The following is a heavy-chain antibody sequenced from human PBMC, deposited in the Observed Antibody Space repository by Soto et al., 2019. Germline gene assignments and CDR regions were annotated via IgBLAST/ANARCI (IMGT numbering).Heavy chain of an antibody. V-gene: IGHV3-48*01. J-gene: IGHJ4*01. CDR1: GFAFSDYS. CDR3: ARTYQDYFRCTYPLES. D-gene: IGHD2-2*01. Sequence: EVQLKESGGGVVRPGGSLRLSCAASGFAFSDYSMNWVRQSPGKGLEWLSYIKNSSSTIYYADSVKGRFTISRDNAKNLAVLNMASVRAEDTALYYCARTYQDYFRCTYPLESWGPGTLVTVSS. CDR2: IKNSSSTI.